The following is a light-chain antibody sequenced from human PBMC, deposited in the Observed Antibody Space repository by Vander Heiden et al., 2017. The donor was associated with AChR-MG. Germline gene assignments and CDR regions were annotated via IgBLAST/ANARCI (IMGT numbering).Light chain of an antibody. CDR2: GAS. J-gene: IGKJ1*01. CDR3: QREGGSLWT. Sequence: EVVLTQSPGTLSLSAGERATLSCRASQSVSSSYLAWYQQKPGQAPRLLIYGASSRATGIPDRFSGSASGTDFTLTISRLDPGDFAVYYCQREGGSLWTFGQRTKVEIK. V-gene: IGKV3-20*01. CDR1: QSVSSSY.